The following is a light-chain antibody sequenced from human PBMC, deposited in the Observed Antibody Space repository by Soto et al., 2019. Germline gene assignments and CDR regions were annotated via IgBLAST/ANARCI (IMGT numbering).Light chain of an antibody. CDR1: QSLLHSDGYTY. Sequence: DFALTQSPLYMSVTPGEAASISCRSNQSLLHSDGYTYLHWYLKKPGQSPQLLLYLVSNRASGVHERCSGSASGKEFPLKITKVEADDVGIYYCMQSLQTQFTFGAGTKVDIK. V-gene: IGKV2-28*01. CDR3: MQSLQTQFT. CDR2: LVS. J-gene: IGKJ3*01.